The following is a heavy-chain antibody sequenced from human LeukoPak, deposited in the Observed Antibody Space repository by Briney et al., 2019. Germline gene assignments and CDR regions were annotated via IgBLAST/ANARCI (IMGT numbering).Heavy chain of an antibody. D-gene: IGHD3-10*02. CDR3: AELGITMIGGV. Sequence: PGGSLRLSCAASGFTFSSYEMNWVRQAPGKGLEWVSNISSSGSTIYYADSVKGRFTISRDNAKNSLYLQMNSLRAEDTAVYYCAELGITMIGGVWGKGTTVTISP. V-gene: IGHV3-48*03. CDR1: GFTFSSYE. J-gene: IGHJ6*04. CDR2: ISSSGSTI.